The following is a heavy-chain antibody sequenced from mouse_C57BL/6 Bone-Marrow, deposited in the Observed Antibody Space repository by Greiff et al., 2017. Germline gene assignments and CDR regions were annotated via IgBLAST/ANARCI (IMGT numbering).Heavy chain of an antibody. CDR2: IYPGNGDT. J-gene: IGHJ4*01. CDR1: GYTFTSYW. V-gene: IGHV1-5*01. Sequence: VQLQQSGTVLARPGASVKMSCKTSGYTFTSYWMHWVKQRPGQGLEWIGAIYPGNGDTSYNEKFKGKAKLTAVTSASTAYMELSSLTSEDSAVYYCARGSPCYYSMDYWGQGTSVTVSS. CDR3: ARGSPCYYSMDY.